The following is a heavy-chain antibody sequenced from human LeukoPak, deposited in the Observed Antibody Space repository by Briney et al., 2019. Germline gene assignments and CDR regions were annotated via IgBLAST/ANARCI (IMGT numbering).Heavy chain of an antibody. CDR1: GYTFTSYG. CDR2: ISAYNGNT. J-gene: IGHJ6*02. D-gene: IGHD5-12*01. CDR3: ARPLDSGYDSHPSNYCYYGMDV. Sequence: ASVKVSCKASGYTFTSYGISWVRQAPGQGLEWMGWISAYNGNTNYAQKLQGRVTMTTDTSTSTAYMELRSLRSDDTAVYYCARPLDSGYDSHPSNYCYYGMDVWGQGTTVTVSS. V-gene: IGHV1-18*01.